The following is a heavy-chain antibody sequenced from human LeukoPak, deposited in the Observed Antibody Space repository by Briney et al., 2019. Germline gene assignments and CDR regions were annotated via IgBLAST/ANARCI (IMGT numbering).Heavy chain of an antibody. CDR2: IWSDGSNK. V-gene: IGHV3-30*02. D-gene: IGHD6-13*01. CDR1: GFTFSSYD. J-gene: IGHJ4*02. CDR3: ARRKYSSGWSH. Sequence: GGSLRPSCAASGFTFSSYDMHWVRQAPGKGLEWVSFIWSDGSNKYYADSVKGRFTISRDNSKNTLYLPMNNLITDDTAVYYCARRKYSSGWSHWGQGTLGTVSS.